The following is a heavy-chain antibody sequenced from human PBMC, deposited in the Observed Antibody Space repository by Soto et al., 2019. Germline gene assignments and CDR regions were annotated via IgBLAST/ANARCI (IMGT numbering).Heavy chain of an antibody. J-gene: IGHJ4*02. CDR2: ISSGSSYI. V-gene: IGHV3-21*01. Sequence: EVQLVESGGGLVKPGGSLRLSCAASGFTFSSYSMNWVRQAPGKGLEWVSSISSGSSYIYYADSVKGRFTISGDNAKNSLCLQMNSLRVEDTAVYYCARGYHGNFDFWGQGTLVIVSS. D-gene: IGHD3-16*02. CDR3: ARGYHGNFDF. CDR1: GFTFSSYS.